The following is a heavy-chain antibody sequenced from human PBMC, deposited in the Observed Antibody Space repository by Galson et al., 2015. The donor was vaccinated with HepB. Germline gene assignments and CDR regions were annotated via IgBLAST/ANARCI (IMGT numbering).Heavy chain of an antibody. CDR1: GFTFSDYY. CDR3: ARESKGLTYYYMDV. J-gene: IGHJ6*03. CDR2: ISTSGSTI. V-gene: IGHV3-11*01. D-gene: IGHD2-8*01. Sequence: SLRLSCAASGFTFSDYYMTWIRQAPGKGLEWVSYISTSGSTIYYADSVKGRFTISRDNAKNSLFLQMNSLRAEDTAVYYCARESKGLTYYYMDVWGKGTTVSVSS.